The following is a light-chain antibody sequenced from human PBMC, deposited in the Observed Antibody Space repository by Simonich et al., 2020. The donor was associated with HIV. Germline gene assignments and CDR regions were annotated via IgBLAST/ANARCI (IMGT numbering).Light chain of an antibody. Sequence: SYELTQQPSVSVSPGQTARITCSGDALPQQYAYWYQQKPGQAPVLVIYKDKERPSGIPARFSGSSSGTTVTLTITGVQADDEADYYCQSTDSSGSLWVFGGGTKLTVL. CDR3: QSTDSSGSLWV. CDR2: KDK. J-gene: IGLJ3*02. CDR1: ALPQQY. V-gene: IGLV3-25*03.